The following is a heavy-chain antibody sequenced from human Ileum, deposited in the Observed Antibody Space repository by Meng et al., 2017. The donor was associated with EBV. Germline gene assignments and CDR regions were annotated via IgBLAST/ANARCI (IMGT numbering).Heavy chain of an antibody. CDR1: GGSFSGYY. V-gene: IGHV4-34*01. CDR3: ARGRGYGDYGSLY. CDR2: INHSGST. J-gene: IGHJ4*02. D-gene: IGHD4-17*01. Sequence: QVQLRQWGAGLLKPSETLSRTCAVYGGSFSGYYWSWIRQPPGKGLEWIGEINHSGSTNYNPSLKSRVTISVDTSKNQFSLKLSSVTAADTAVYYCARGRGYGDYGSLYWGQGTLVTVSS.